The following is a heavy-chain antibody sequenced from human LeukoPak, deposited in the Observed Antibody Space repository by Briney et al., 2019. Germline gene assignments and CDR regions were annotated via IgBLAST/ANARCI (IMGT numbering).Heavy chain of an antibody. CDR2: IIPILGIA. D-gene: IGHD1-20*01. Sequence: ASVKVSCKASGYTFTGYYIHWVRQAPGQGLEWMGRIIPILGIANYAQKFQGRVTITADKSTSTAYMELSSLRSEDTAVYYCARTYNWNDLGDYWGQGTLVTVSS. CDR3: ARTYNWNDLGDY. J-gene: IGHJ4*02. CDR1: GYTFTGYY. V-gene: IGHV1-69*02.